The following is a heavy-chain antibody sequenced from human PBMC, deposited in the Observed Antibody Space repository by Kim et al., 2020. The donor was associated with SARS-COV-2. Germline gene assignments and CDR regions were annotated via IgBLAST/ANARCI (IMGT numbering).Heavy chain of an antibody. V-gene: IGHV3-23*01. J-gene: IGHJ4*02. CDR3: AKNYAPGIPAYDY. D-gene: IGHD3-10*01. Sequence: ASVKGRFTTSRNNSKNTQCQQMNSLGAEETAVYYCAKNYAPGIPAYDYWGQGTLVTVSS.